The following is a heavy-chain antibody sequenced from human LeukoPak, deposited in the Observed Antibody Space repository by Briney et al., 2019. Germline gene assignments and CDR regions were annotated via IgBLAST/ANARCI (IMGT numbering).Heavy chain of an antibody. Sequence: GSLRLSCAASGFTFSSYWMSWIRQAPGKGLEWIGEGRDRGGTKYNPSLTSRVTISADPSRNQFSLKLTSVTAADTAVYYCAQNGQSGFSFDPWGQGSLVTVSS. CDR1: GFTFSSYW. CDR2: GRDRGGT. D-gene: IGHD1-26*01. V-gene: IGHV4-34*08. CDR3: AQNGQSGFSFDP. J-gene: IGHJ5*02.